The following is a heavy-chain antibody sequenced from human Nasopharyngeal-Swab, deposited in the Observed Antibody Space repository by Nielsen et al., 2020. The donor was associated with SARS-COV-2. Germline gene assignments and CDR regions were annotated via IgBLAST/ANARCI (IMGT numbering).Heavy chain of an antibody. J-gene: IGHJ4*02. CDR1: GYSFTSYW. CDR3: ARRIAVAGIYDY. CDR2: IYPGDSDT. Sequence: GGSLRLSCKGSGYSFTSYWIDWVRQMPGKGLEWMGIIYPGDSDTRYSPSFQGQVTISADKSISTAYLQWSSLKASDTAMYYCARRIAVAGIYDYWGQGTLVTVSS. V-gene: IGHV5-51*01. D-gene: IGHD6-19*01.